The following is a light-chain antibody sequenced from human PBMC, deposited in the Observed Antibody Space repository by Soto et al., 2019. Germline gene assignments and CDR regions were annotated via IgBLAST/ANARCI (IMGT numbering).Light chain of an antibody. J-gene: IGKJ5*01. CDR1: QSVSNNY. CDR2: DAS. CDR3: QQRSNWPPGIT. Sequence: ELVLTQSPGTLSLSPGERATLSCRASQSVSNNYLAWYQQKPGQAPRLLIYDASNRATGIPARFSGSGSGTDFTLTISSLEPEDFAVYYCQQRSNWPPGITFGQGTRLEIK. V-gene: IGKV3-11*01.